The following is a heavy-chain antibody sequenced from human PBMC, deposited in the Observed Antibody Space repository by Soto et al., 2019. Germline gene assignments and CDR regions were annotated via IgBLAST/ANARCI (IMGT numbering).Heavy chain of an antibody. J-gene: IGHJ6*04. Sequence: QVQLQESGPGLVKPSETLSLSCTVSGGSISSYYWSWFRQSPGKRMEWIGYVHHSWVSSYNPSLQSRVAISLDTSKSQFSLKLTSVTATDTAVYYCARQGFGPLHGLVDVWGKGTTVTVSS. CDR1: GGSISSYY. D-gene: IGHD3-10*01. CDR3: ARQGFGPLHGLVDV. V-gene: IGHV4-59*08. CDR2: VHHSWVS.